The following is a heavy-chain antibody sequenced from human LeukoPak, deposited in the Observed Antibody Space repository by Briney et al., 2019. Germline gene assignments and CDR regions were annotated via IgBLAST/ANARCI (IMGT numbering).Heavy chain of an antibody. CDR2: ISSGAFTI. Sequence: PGGSLRLSCAASGFTFSDYSMSWIRQAPGKGLEWVSYISSGAFTIYYTDSVRARFTISRDNTKNSLYLQMNSLRAEDTAVYYCARGHYDYYYYLDVWGEGTTATVSS. CDR1: GFTFSDYS. D-gene: IGHD2-21*02. V-gene: IGHV3-11*01. CDR3: ARGHYDYYYYLDV. J-gene: IGHJ6*03.